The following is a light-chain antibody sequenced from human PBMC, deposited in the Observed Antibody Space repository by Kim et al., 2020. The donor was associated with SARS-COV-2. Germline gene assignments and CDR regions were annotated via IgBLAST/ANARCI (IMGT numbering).Light chain of an antibody. CDR1: QSVSSY. V-gene: IGKV3-11*01. CDR2: DAS. Sequence: SPGERATLSCRASQSVSSYLAWYQQKPGQAPGLLIYDASNRATGIPARFSGSGSGTDFTLTISSLEPEDFAVYYCQQRSNWPSITFGQGTRLEIK. CDR3: QQRSNWPSIT. J-gene: IGKJ5*01.